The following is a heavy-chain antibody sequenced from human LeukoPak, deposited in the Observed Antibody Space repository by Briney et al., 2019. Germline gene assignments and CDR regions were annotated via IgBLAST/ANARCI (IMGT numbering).Heavy chain of an antibody. J-gene: IGHJ4*02. Sequence: SETLSLTCTVSGGSISSSSYYWGWIRQPPGKGLEWIGSIYYSGSTYYNPSLKRRVTISIDTSKNQFSLKLSSVTGADTAVYYCARERREQLLPPYTRSLTYFDYWGQGTLVTVS. D-gene: IGHD2-15*01. CDR1: GGSISSSSYY. CDR2: IYYSGST. V-gene: IGHV4-39*07. CDR3: ARERREQLLPPYTRSLTYFDY.